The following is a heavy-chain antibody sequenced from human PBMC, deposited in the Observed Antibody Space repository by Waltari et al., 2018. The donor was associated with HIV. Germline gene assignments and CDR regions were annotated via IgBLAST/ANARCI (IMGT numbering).Heavy chain of an antibody. J-gene: IGHJ5*02. V-gene: IGHV4-4*02. D-gene: IGHD3-22*01. CDR2: IYHSGST. CDR1: GGSISSRNW. CDR3: ARYPPGYYDSSGET. Sequence: QVQLQESGPGLVKPSVTLSLTCAVSGGSISSRNWWRWVRQPRGKGLEWIGEIYHSGSTRYHPSRKSRVTVSVDESKNQCSLKLSSVTAADTAVYYGARYPPGYYDSSGETWGQGTRVTVSS.